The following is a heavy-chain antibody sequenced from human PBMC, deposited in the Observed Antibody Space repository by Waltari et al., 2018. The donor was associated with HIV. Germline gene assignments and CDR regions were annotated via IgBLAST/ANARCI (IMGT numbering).Heavy chain of an antibody. CDR2: ITVSGGST. Sequence: EVQLLESGGGLVQPGGSLRPPCATSGFPFSSYALSWVRQAPRKGLEWVSAITVSGGSTYYADSVKGRFTISRDNSKNTLYLQMDSLRAEDTAVYYCARQSLGSFDYWGQGTLVTVSS. J-gene: IGHJ4*02. V-gene: IGHV3-23*01. CDR3: ARQSLGSFDY. CDR1: GFPFSSYA. D-gene: IGHD7-27*01.